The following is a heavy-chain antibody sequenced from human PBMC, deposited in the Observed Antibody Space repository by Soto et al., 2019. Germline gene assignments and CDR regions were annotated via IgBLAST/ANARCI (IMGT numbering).Heavy chain of an antibody. CDR3: AREDLAVFDY. D-gene: IGHD6-19*01. J-gene: IGHJ4*02. Sequence: GSLRLSCAASGFSFSNYWMNWVRQAPGKGLEWVANIKQDGREKYYVDSVKGRFSISRDNAKNSLYLQMNSLRDEDTAVYYCAREDLAVFDYWGQGALVTVSS. CDR1: GFSFSNYW. CDR2: IKQDGREK. V-gene: IGHV3-7*01.